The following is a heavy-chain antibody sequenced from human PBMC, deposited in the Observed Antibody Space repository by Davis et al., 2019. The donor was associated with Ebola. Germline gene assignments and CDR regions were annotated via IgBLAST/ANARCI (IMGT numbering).Heavy chain of an antibody. V-gene: IGHV3-30*03. CDR1: GFTFSSYG. CDR3: ARGDTIFGVDEFDY. Sequence: GESLKISCAASGFTFSSYGMHWVRQAPGKGLEWVAVISYDGSNKYYADSVKGRFTISRDNSKNTLYLQMNSLRAEDTAVYYCARGDTIFGVDEFDYWGQGTLVTVSS. D-gene: IGHD3-3*01. CDR2: ISYDGSNK. J-gene: IGHJ4*02.